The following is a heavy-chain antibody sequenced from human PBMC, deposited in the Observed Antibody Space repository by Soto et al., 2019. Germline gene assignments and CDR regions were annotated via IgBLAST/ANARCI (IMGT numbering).Heavy chain of an antibody. V-gene: IGHV3-30-3*01. CDR2: ISYDGSSK. J-gene: IGHJ4*02. D-gene: IGHD3-3*01. Sequence: QVQLVESGGGVVQPGRSLRLSCAASGFTFNNYAMHWVRQAPGKGLEWVAFISYDGSSKYYADSVTGRFTISRDNSRNTLYLQMNSLRAEDTALYYCVRVASGFYLDHWGQGTPVSVSS. CDR3: VRVASGFYLDH. CDR1: GFTFNNYA.